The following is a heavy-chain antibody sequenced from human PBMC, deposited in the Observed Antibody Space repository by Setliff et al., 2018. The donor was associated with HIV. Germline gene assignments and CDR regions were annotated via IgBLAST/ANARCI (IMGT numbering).Heavy chain of an antibody. Sequence: SETLSLTCTVSGGSISSHYWSWIRQPPGKGLEWIGQINYDGKTNYNPSLKSRVTVSVDKSKDQLSLNLNSVTAADTAVYLCARVLSSGYAGPFDSWGQGTLVTVSS. CDR3: ARVLSSGYAGPFDS. CDR2: INYDGKT. CDR1: GGSISSHY. D-gene: IGHD3-22*01. J-gene: IGHJ5*01. V-gene: IGHV4-59*11.